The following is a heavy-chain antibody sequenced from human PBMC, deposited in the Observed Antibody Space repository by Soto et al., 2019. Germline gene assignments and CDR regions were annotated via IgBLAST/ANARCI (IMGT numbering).Heavy chain of an antibody. Sequence: GSLRLSCAASGFTFSSYGMHWVRQAPGKGLEWVAVISYDGSNKYYADSVKGRFTISRDNSKNTLYLQMNSLRAEDTAVYYCARVEYSSRPYFDYWGQGTLVTVSS. D-gene: IGHD6-6*01. V-gene: IGHV3-30*03. J-gene: IGHJ4*02. CDR1: GFTFSSYG. CDR3: ARVEYSSRPYFDY. CDR2: ISYDGSNK.